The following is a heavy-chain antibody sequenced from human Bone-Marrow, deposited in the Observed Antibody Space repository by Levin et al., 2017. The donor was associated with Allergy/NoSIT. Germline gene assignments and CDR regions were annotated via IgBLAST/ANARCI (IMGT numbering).Heavy chain of an antibody. J-gene: IGHJ4*01. CDR3: ARGNSLFDY. CDR1: GGSINNYY. Sequence: SQTLSLTCSVSGGSINNYYWSWIRQPPGKGPEWIGYIYYSGSTNYSPSLESRVTISVDTSKNRVSLRLTSVTAADTAVYFCARGNSLFDYWGRGTLVTVSS. D-gene: IGHD1-1*01. V-gene: IGHV4-59*08. CDR2: IYYSGST.